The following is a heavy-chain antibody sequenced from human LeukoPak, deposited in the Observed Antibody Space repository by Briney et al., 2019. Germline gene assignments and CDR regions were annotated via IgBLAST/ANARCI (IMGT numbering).Heavy chain of an antibody. V-gene: IGHV3-20*04. Sequence: GGSLRLSCAASGFTFDDYGMSWVRQAPGKGVEGGSGINWNGGSTGYADSVKGRFTISRDNAKNSLYLQMNSLRAEDTALYYCARRRWLQFGSFDYWGQGTLVTVSS. D-gene: IGHD5-24*01. CDR2: INWNGGST. J-gene: IGHJ4*02. CDR3: ARRRWLQFGSFDY. CDR1: GFTFDDYG.